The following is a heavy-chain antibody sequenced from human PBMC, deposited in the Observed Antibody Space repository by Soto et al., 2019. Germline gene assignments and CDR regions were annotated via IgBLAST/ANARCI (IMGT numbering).Heavy chain of an antibody. D-gene: IGHD3-16*01. V-gene: IGHV1-69*12. CDR3: ARGGDLTLNYYYTMDV. J-gene: IGHJ6*02. CDR1: GGTFSSYA. CDR2: IIPIFGPA. Sequence: QVQLVQSGAEVKKPGSSVKVSCKASGGTFSSYAISWVRQSPGQGLEWMGGIIPIFGPANYAQKFQGRVTNTADESTSTTYMELSSLRSDDTAVYSCARGGDLTLNYYYTMDVWGQGTTVTVSS.